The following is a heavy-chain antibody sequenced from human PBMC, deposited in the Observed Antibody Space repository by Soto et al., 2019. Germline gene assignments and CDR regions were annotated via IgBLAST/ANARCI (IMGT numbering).Heavy chain of an antibody. CDR1: GFTFSSYS. V-gene: IGHV3-33*01. CDR2: IWYDGSNK. CDR3: ARLYGSGSYYNVDY. J-gene: IGHJ4*02. D-gene: IGHD3-10*01. Sequence: GGSLRLSCAASGFTFSSYSMHWVRQAPGKGLEWVAVIWYDGSNKYYADSVKGRFTISRDNSKNTLYLQMNSLRAEDTAVYYCARLYGSGSYYNVDYWGQGTLVTVSS.